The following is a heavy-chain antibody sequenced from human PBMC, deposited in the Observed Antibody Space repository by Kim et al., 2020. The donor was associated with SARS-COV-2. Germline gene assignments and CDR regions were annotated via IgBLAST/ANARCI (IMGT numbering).Heavy chain of an antibody. V-gene: IGHV3-11*06. D-gene: IGHD6-19*01. CDR3: VRGTTGWSGIDY. CDR2: T. J-gene: IGHJ4*02. Sequence: TNYADSVGGQFTISRDNAKNAVYLQMNRLTAEDTAVYFCVRGTTGWSGIDYWGQGTLVTVSS.